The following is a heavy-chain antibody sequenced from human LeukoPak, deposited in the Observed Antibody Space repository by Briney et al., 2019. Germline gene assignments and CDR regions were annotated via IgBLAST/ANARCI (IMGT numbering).Heavy chain of an antibody. J-gene: IGHJ4*02. CDR3: ARVSYNWNYLGY. CDR1: GFTFSTYA. V-gene: IGHV3-30*01. D-gene: IGHD1-20*01. Sequence: GRSLRLSCAASGFTFSTYAMYWVRQAPGKGLEWVAVISYDGSNKYYADSVKGRFTISRDNSKNTLYLQMNSLRAEDTAVYYCARVSYNWNYLGYWGQGTLVTVSS. CDR2: ISYDGSNK.